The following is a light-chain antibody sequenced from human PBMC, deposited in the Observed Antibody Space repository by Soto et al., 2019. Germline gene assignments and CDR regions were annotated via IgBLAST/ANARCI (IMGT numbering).Light chain of an antibody. CDR2: AAS. J-gene: IGKJ1*01. Sequence: DFQMTQSPSSLSASVGDRVTITCRASQGISNYLAGYQQKPGKVPNLLIYAASTLQSGVPSRFSGSGSGTDFTLTISSLQSEDVRTYYCQKYNSAPPWTFGQGTKVEIK. CDR1: QGISNY. CDR3: QKYNSAPPWT. V-gene: IGKV1-27*01.